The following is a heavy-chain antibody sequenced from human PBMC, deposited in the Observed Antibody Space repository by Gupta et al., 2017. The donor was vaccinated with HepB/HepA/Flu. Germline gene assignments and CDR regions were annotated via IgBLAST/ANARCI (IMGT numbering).Heavy chain of an antibody. V-gene: IGHV3-64*01. J-gene: IGHJ3*02. CDR2: ISSNGERT. D-gene: IGHD1-1*01. CDR1: GFTFSSYP. Sequence: EVQLVESGGGLVQPGGSLRLSCAASGFTFSSYPLHWVRQAPGKGLEYVSAISSNGERTFYANSVKGRFTMSRDNSKNMLYLQMGSLRAEDMAVYYCARGETNDAFDIWGQGTMVTVSS. CDR3: ARGETNDAFDI.